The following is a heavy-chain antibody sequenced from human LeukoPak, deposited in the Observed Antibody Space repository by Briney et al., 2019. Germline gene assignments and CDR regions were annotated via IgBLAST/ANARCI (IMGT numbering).Heavy chain of an antibody. D-gene: IGHD6-13*01. CDR2: ISGSTGST. CDR3: ARRLGIAAAGHFDY. Sequence: GGSLRLSCAASGFTFSSYAMNWVRQAPGKGLEWVSAISGSTGSTYYADSVKGRFTISRDNSKNTLYLQMNSLRAEDTAVYYCARRLGIAAAGHFDYWGQGTLVTVSS. V-gene: IGHV3-23*01. J-gene: IGHJ4*02. CDR1: GFTFSSYA.